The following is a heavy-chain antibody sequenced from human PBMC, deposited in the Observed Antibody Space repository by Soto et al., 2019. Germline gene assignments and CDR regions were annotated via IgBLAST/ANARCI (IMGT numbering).Heavy chain of an antibody. CDR2: INSDGSST. D-gene: IGHD3-3*02. V-gene: IGHV3-74*01. CDR1: GFTFSSYC. Sequence: GGSLRLSCAASGFTFSSYCMHWVRQAPGKGLVWVSRINSDGSSTSYADSVKGRFTISRDNAKNTLYLQMNSLRAEDTAVYYCARDPFLEWLSYPYLDYWGQGTLVTVSS. CDR3: ARDPFLEWLSYPYLDY. J-gene: IGHJ4*02.